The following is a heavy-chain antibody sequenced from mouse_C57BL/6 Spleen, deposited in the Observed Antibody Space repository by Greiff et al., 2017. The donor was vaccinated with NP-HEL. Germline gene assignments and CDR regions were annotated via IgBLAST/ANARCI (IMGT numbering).Heavy chain of an antibody. CDR1: GFTFTDYY. Sequence: EVKLVESGGGLVQPGGSLSLSCAASGFTFTDYYMSWVRQPPGKALEWLGFIRNKANGYTTEYSASVKGRFTISRDNSQSILYLQMNALRAEDSATYYGASPIYDGYYVPFAYWGQGTLVTVSA. V-gene: IGHV7-3*01. CDR2: IRNKANGYTT. D-gene: IGHD2-3*01. CDR3: ASPIYDGYYVPFAY. J-gene: IGHJ3*01.